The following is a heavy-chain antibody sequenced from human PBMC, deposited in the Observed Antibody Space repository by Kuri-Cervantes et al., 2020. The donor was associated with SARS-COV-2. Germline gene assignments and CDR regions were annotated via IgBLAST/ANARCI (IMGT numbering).Heavy chain of an antibody. J-gene: IGHJ4*02. V-gene: IGHV1-46*01. D-gene: IGHD4-11*01. CDR1: GYTFTSYG. CDR2: INPSGGST. Sequence: ASVKVSCKASGYTFTSYGISWVRQAPGQGLEWMGIINPSGGSTSYAQKFQGRVTMTRDTSTSTVYVELSSLRSEDTAVYYCARGSAGGRYSNYVLDYWGQGTLVTVSS. CDR3: ARGSAGGRYSNYVLDY.